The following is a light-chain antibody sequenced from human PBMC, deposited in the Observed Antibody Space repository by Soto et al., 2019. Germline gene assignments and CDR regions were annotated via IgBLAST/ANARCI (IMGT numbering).Light chain of an antibody. CDR2: DAY. J-gene: IGKJ4*01. CDR3: QQRSNWPLT. V-gene: IGKV3-11*01. CDR1: QSVSSY. Sequence: IVLTQAPGTLSLSPGERATLSCRASQSVSSYLAWYQQKPGQAPRLLIYDAYNRATGIPARFSGSGSGTDFTLTISSLEPEDFAVYYCQQRSNWPLTFGGGTKVDIK.